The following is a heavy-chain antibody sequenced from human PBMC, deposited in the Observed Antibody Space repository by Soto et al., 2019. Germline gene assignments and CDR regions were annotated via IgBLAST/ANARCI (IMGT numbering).Heavy chain of an antibody. D-gene: IGHD3-22*01. CDR2: ISYDGSNK. V-gene: IGHV3-30*18. J-gene: IGHJ4*02. Sequence: QVQLVESGGGVVQPGRSLRLSCAASGFTFNSYGMHWVRQAPGKGLEWVAIISYDGSNKYYADPVTGRFTISRDNSKNTVYLQMNGLSDEDTAVYYCAKDLMGDRSGYHDGGDYWGQGTLVAVSS. CDR1: GFTFNSYG. CDR3: AKDLMGDRSGYHDGGDY.